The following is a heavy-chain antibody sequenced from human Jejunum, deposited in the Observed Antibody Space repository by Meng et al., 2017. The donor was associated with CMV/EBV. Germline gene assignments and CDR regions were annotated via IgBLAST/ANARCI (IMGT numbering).Heavy chain of an antibody. Sequence: VQLVESGGGLVRPGESLSISCAASGFTLSNYWMHWVRQVPGKGLVWVSRINSDASITSYANSVKGRFTISRDNAKNTLYLQMNSLSVEDTAVYYCARVEQEMCWGQGTLVTVSS. V-gene: IGHV3-74*01. CDR2: INSDASIT. CDR1: GFTLSNYW. CDR3: ARVEQEMC. J-gene: IGHJ4*02. D-gene: IGHD1/OR15-1a*01.